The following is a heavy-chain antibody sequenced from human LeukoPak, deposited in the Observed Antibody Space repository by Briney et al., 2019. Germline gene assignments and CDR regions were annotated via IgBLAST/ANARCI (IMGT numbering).Heavy chain of an antibody. CDR3: ARRISGDYGNWLDP. D-gene: IGHD4-17*01. CDR1: GGSISNYY. Sequence: KSSETLSLTCTVSGGSISNYYWNWIRQPPGKRLEWIGSVYHSGNTNYNPSLGSRVTMSADTSKNQFSLKLNSVTATDTAVYYCARRISGDYGNWLDPWGQGTLVTVSS. CDR2: VYHSGNT. J-gene: IGHJ5*02. V-gene: IGHV4-59*01.